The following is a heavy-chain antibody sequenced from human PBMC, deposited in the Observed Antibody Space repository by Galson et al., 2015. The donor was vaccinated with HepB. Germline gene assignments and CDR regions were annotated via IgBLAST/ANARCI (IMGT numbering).Heavy chain of an antibody. CDR3: VRDMTEGFGELLLMAADY. J-gene: IGHJ4*02. D-gene: IGHD3-10*01. V-gene: IGHV3-11*06. CDR1: GFPLSDYY. Sequence: SLRLSCAASGFPLSDYYMNWVRQSPGKGLEWISYITSSSLFTEYADSVRGRFTISRENSKNTLYLQMNSLRVEDTAVYYCVRDMTEGFGELLLMAADYWGQGTLVTVSS. CDR2: ITSSSLFT.